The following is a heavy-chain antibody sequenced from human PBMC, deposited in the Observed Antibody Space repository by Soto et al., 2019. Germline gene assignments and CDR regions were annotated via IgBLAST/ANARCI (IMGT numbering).Heavy chain of an antibody. D-gene: IGHD2-15*01. CDR2: IRRKAYGGTT. Sequence: GGSLRLSCTASGFTFGDYAMSWVRQAPGKGLEWVGFIRRKAYGGTTEYAASVKGRFTISRDDSKRIAYLQMNSLKTEDTAVYYCTREFDILVVVAATLYYGMDVWGQGTTLTVSS. CDR3: TREFDILVVVAATLYYGMDV. CDR1: GFTFGDYA. V-gene: IGHV3-49*04. J-gene: IGHJ6*02.